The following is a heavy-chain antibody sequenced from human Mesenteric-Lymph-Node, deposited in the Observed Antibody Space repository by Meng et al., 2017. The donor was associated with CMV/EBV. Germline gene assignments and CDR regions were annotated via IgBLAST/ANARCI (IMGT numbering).Heavy chain of an antibody. D-gene: IGHD2-2*01. Sequence: GSLRLSCAVYGWSFSGYYWSWIRQPPGKGLEWIGEINHSGSTNYNPSLKSRVTISVDTSKNQFSLKLSSVTAADTAVYYCARVVRVPAAIPYYYYYGMDVWGQGTTVTVSS. J-gene: IGHJ6*02. CDR1: GWSFSGYY. V-gene: IGHV4-34*01. CDR2: INHSGST. CDR3: ARVVRVPAAIPYYYYYGMDV.